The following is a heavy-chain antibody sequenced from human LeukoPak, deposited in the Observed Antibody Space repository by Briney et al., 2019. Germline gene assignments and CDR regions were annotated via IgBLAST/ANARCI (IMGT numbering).Heavy chain of an antibody. CDR2: ISAYNGNT. Sequence: GASVKVSCKASGYTFTSYGISWVRQAHGQGLEWMGWISAYNGNTNYAQKLQGRVTMTTDTSTSTAYMELRSLRSDDTAVYYCARGDSSSWYPLNYYYYYYMDVWGKGTTVTVSS. CDR1: GYTFTSYG. V-gene: IGHV1-18*01. CDR3: ARGDSSSWYPLNYYYYYYMDV. D-gene: IGHD6-13*01. J-gene: IGHJ6*03.